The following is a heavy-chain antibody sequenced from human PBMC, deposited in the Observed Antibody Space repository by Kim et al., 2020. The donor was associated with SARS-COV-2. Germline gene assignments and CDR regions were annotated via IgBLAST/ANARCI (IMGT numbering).Heavy chain of an antibody. J-gene: IGHJ6*02. V-gene: IGHV3-9*01. CDR2: ISWNSGSI. D-gene: IGHD3-9*01. CDR1: GFTFDDYA. CDR3: AKDRNILTGYYGTDYGMDV. Sequence: GGSLRLSCAASGFTFDDYAMHWVRQAPGKGLEWVSGISWNSGSIGYADSVKGRFTISIDNAKNSLYLQMNSLRAEDTALYYCAKDRNILTGYYGTDYGMDVWGQGTTVTVSS.